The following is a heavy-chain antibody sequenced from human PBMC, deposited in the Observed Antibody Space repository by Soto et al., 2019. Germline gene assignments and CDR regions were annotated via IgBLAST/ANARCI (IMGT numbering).Heavy chain of an antibody. D-gene: IGHD4-17*01. CDR3: ARLRWETEKNYFDP. CDR2: INAANGDT. Sequence: SVKVSCKASGYTFTSYGIHWVRQAPGQRLEWMGWINAANGDTKYSPKFQGRVTITRDTSTNRFSLNLTSVTAEDTAVYFCARLRWETEKNYFDPWGQGALVTVSS. J-gene: IGHJ5*02. V-gene: IGHV1-3*01. CDR1: GYTFTSYG.